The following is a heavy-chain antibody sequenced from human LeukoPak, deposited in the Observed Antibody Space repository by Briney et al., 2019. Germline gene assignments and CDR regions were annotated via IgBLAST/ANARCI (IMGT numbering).Heavy chain of an antibody. CDR3: ARRPDSGSYNWFDA. Sequence: SETLSLTCTVSGGSISSSYCWSWIRQPAGKGLEWIGRINTSGSTSGSTNYNPSLKSRVTMSVDTSKNQFSLKLTSVTAADTAVYYCARRPDSGSYNWFDASGQGTLVTVSS. D-gene: IGHD1-26*01. CDR1: GGSISSSYC. CDR2: INTSGSTSGST. J-gene: IGHJ5*02. V-gene: IGHV4-4*07.